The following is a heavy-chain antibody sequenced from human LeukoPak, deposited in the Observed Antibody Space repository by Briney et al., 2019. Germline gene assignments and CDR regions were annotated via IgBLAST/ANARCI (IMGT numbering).Heavy chain of an antibody. J-gene: IGHJ4*02. D-gene: IGHD4-17*01. CDR3: ARRYGDYNLDY. CDR1: GGSISSSSYY. CDR2: IYYSGST. V-gene: IGHV4-39*01. Sequence: SETLSLTCIVSGGSISSSSYYWGWIRQPPGKGLEWIGSIYYSGSTYYNPSLKSRVTISVDTSKNQFSLKLSSVTAADTAVYYCARRYGDYNLDYWGQGTLVTVSS.